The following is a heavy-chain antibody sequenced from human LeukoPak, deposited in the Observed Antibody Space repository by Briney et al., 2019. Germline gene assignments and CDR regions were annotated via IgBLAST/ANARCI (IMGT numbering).Heavy chain of an antibody. D-gene: IGHD3-10*01. J-gene: IGHJ4*02. CDR1: GGSINSDTYY. CDR2: IYTSGST. CDR3: AREVFYYADC. Sequence: PSETLSLTCTVSGGSINSDTYYWSWIRQPAGKGLEWIGRIYTSGSTSYNPSLESRVTISVDTSNNQFSLKLSSVTAADTAVYYCAREVFYYADCWGQGTLVTVSS. V-gene: IGHV4-61*02.